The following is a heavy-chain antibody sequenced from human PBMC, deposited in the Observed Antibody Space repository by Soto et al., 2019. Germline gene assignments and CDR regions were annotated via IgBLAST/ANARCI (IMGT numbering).Heavy chain of an antibody. D-gene: IGHD2-15*01. CDR1: GGSISSGGYY. CDR3: ARGGDCSGGSCYSGVWFDP. Sequence: SETLSLTCTVSGGSISSGGYYWSWIRQHPGKGLEWIGYIYYSGSTYYNPSLKSRVTISVDTSKNQFSLKLSSVTAADTAVYYCARGGDCSGGSCYSGVWFDPWGQGTLVTVSS. V-gene: IGHV4-31*03. J-gene: IGHJ5*02. CDR2: IYYSGST.